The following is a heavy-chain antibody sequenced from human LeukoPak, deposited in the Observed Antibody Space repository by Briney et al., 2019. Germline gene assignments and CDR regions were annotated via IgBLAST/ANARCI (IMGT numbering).Heavy chain of an antibody. CDR2: ISAYNGNT. D-gene: IGHD2-2*01. Sequence: ASVKVSCKASGYTFTSYGISWVRQAPGQGLEWMGWISAYNGNTNYAQKLQGRVTMTTDTSTSTAYMELRNLRSDDTAVYYCARDLRGYCSSTSCLPGGYWGQGTLVTVSS. J-gene: IGHJ4*02. V-gene: IGHV1-18*01. CDR3: ARDLRGYCSSTSCLPGGY. CDR1: GYTFTSYG.